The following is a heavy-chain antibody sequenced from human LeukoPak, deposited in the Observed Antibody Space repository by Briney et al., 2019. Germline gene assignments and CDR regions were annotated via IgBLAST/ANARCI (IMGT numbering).Heavy chain of an antibody. J-gene: IGHJ4*02. D-gene: IGHD6-19*01. V-gene: IGHV2-5*02. Sequence: SGPTLVNPPQTLTLTCTFSGFSLSTRGGGVGWIRQPPGKALEWLALIYWDDDKRYSPSLKSRLTITKDTSKNQVVLTMTNMDPVDTATYYCAHYSGYDLYSSGWYVYWGQGTLVTVSS. CDR3: AHYSGYDLYSSGWYVY. CDR2: IYWDDDK. CDR1: GFSLSTRGGG.